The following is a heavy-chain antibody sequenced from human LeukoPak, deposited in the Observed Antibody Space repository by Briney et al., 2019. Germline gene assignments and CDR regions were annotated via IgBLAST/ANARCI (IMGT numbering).Heavy chain of an antibody. Sequence: QAGGSLRLSCAASGFTFSSYAMSWVRQAPGKGLEWVSSISGSGGSTYYADSVKGRFTISRDNSKNTLYLQMNSLRAEDTAVYYCAKGGYCSRTSCFYNWFDPWGQGTLVTVSS. CDR3: AKGGYCSRTSCFYNWFDP. CDR2: ISGSGGST. J-gene: IGHJ5*02. CDR1: GFTFSSYA. D-gene: IGHD2-2*01. V-gene: IGHV3-23*01.